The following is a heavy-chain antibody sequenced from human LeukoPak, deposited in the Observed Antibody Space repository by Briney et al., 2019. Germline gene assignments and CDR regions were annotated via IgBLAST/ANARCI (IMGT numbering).Heavy chain of an antibody. V-gene: IGHV4-59*08. J-gene: IGHJ4*02. Sequence: SETLSLTCTVSGGSISSYYWSWIRQPPGKGLEWIGNIYYSGSTNYNPSLKSRVTISVDTSKNQFSLKLGSVTAADTAVYYCARLGSGYDFDYWGQGTLVTVSS. CDR3: ARLGSGYDFDY. CDR1: GGSISSYY. CDR2: IYYSGST. D-gene: IGHD5-12*01.